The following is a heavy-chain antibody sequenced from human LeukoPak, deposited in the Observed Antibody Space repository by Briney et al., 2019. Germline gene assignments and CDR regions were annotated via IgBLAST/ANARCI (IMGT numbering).Heavy chain of an antibody. Sequence: PSETLSLTCTVSGGSISSYYWSWIRQPPGKGLGWIGYISYSGSTNYNPSLKSRVTISVDTSKNQFSLKLSSVTAADTAVYYCARDPRRYSYYGGGYFDYWGQGTLVTVSS. CDR1: GGSISSYY. CDR3: ARDPRRYSYYGGGYFDY. J-gene: IGHJ4*02. CDR2: ISYSGST. V-gene: IGHV4-59*12. D-gene: IGHD5-18*01.